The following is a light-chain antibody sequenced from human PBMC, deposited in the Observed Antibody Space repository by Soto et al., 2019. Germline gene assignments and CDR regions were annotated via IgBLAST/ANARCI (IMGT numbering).Light chain of an antibody. CDR2: DVS. V-gene: IGLV2-14*01. CDR3: SSYTSSSTLGFV. CDR1: SSDVGGYNY. Sequence: QSVLTQPASVSGSPGQSITISCTGTSSDVGGYNYVSWYQQHPGKAPKLMIYDVSNRPSGVSNRFSGSKSCNTASLTISGLQAEDEADYYCSSYTSSSTLGFVFGTGTKVTVL. J-gene: IGLJ1*01.